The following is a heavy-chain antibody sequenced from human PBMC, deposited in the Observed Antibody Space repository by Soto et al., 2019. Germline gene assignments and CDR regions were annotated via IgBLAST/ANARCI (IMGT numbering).Heavy chain of an antibody. CDR2: INSDGSST. J-gene: IGHJ5*02. V-gene: IGHV3-74*01. CDR3: ARDLVVVAATDWFDP. CDR1: GFTFSSYW. Sequence: GSLRLSCAASGFTFSSYWMHWVRQAPGKGLVWVSRINSDGSSTSYADSVKGRFTISRDNAKNTLYLQMNSLRAEDTAVYYCARDLVVVAATDWFDPWGQGTLVTVSS. D-gene: IGHD2-15*01.